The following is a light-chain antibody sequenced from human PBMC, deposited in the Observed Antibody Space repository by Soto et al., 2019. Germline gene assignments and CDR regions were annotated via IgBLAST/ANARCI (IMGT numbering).Light chain of an antibody. J-gene: IGLJ1*01. CDR1: SSDVGGYNY. CDR2: DVS. CDR3: SSYTSSSTLYV. Sequence: QSALTQPASVSGSPGQSITISCNGTSSDVGGYNYVSWYQQHPGKAPKLMIYDVSNRPSGVSNRFSGSKSGNTASLTISGLQAEDEADYYCSSYTSSSTLYVFGTGTKLTV. V-gene: IGLV2-14*03.